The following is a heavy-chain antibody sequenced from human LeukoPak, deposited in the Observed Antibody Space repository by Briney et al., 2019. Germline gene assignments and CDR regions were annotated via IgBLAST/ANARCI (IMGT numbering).Heavy chain of an antibody. CDR2: INWNGGIA. CDR1: GFTFDDYG. D-gene: IGHD3-10*02. V-gene: IGHV3-20*04. CDR3: AELGITMIGGV. J-gene: IGHJ6*04. Sequence: GGSLRLSCAASGFTFDDYGMGWVRQGPGKGLEWVSGINWNGGIAGHADSVKGRFTISRDNAKNSLYLQMNSLRAEDTAVYYCAELGITMIGGVWGKGTTVTISS.